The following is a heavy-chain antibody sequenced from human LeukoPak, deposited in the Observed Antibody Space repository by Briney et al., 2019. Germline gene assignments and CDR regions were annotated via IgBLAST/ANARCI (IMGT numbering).Heavy chain of an antibody. D-gene: IGHD3-22*01. CDR1: GGSISSYY. J-gene: IGHJ3*02. V-gene: IGHV4-59*01. CDR2: IYYSGST. CDR3: ARAASGYTFTNAFDI. Sequence: SETLSLSCTVSGGSISSYYWSWIRQPPGKGLEWIGYIYYSGSTNYNPSLKSRVTISVDTSKNQLSLKLSSVTAADTAVYYCARAASGYTFTNAFDIWGQGTMVTVSS.